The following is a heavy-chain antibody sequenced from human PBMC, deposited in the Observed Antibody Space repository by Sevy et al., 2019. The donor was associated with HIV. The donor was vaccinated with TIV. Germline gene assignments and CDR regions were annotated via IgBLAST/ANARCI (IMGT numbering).Heavy chain of an antibody. V-gene: IGHV3-30*18. CDR3: ANASGFYGYYYAMDV. J-gene: IGHJ6*02. D-gene: IGHD4-17*01. CDR1: GVTFSSYG. CDR2: ISYDGSKK. Sequence: GGSLRLSCAASGVTFSSYGIHWVRQAPGKGLEWVDVISYDGSKKNNAESMKGRFTISRDNSKNTLYLEMSSLRPEDTAVYYCANASGFYGYYYAMDVWGQGTTVTVSS.